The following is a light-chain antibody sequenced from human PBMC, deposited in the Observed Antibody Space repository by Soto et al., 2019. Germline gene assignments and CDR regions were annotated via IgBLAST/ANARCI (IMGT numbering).Light chain of an antibody. Sequence: DIQMTQSPSSLSASVGDRVTITCRASQGIGTYVNWFQQKPGKAPNHLIDTASSLQSGVPSRFSGSGSGTHFTITISSLQPEDFATYYCQQSYSTPRTFGQGTKLEI. CDR1: QGIGTY. CDR2: TAS. CDR3: QQSYSTPRT. J-gene: IGKJ2*01. V-gene: IGKV1-39*01.